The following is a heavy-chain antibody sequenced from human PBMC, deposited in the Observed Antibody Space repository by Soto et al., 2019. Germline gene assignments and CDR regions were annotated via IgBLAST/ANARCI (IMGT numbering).Heavy chain of an antibody. J-gene: IGHJ6*02. CDR2: LSGSGGRT. CDR3: AKEVVVESAGRSHYYYYGLDV. V-gene: IGHV3-23*01. Sequence: GGSLRLSCAASGFSFSIYAMSWVRQAPGKGLEWVSVLSGSGGRTYYADSVKGRFTMSRDNSKNTLYLQMNSLRAEDTAIYYCAKEVVVESAGRSHYYYYGLDVWGQGTTVTVSS. D-gene: IGHD2-15*01. CDR1: GFSFSIYA.